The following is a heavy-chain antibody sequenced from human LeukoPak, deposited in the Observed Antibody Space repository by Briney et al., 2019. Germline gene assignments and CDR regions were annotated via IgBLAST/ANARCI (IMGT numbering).Heavy chain of an antibody. CDR1: GGSFSGYY. D-gene: IGHD3-22*01. CDR2: INHSGST. V-gene: IGHV4-34*01. J-gene: IGHJ4*02. CDR3: ARGTYYYNSSGYSFDY. Sequence: PSETLSLTCAVYGGSFSGYYWSWIRQPPGKGLEWIGEINHSGSTNYNPSLKSRVTISVDTSKNQFSPKLSSVTAADTAVYYCARGTYYYNSSGYSFDYWGQGTLVTVSS.